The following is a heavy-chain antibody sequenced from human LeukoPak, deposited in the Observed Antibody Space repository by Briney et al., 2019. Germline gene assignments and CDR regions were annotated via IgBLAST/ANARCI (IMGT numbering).Heavy chain of an antibody. D-gene: IGHD3-3*01. CDR3: ATDGITIFGVVNPNYGMDV. V-gene: IGHV3-23*01. Sequence: PGGSLRLSCAASGFTFSSYAMSWVRQAPGKGLEWVSAISGSGGSTYYADSVKGRFTISRDNSKNTLYLQMHSLRAEDTVVYYCATDGITIFGVVNPNYGMDVWGQGTTVTVSS. CDR2: ISGSGGST. CDR1: GFTFSSYA. J-gene: IGHJ6*02.